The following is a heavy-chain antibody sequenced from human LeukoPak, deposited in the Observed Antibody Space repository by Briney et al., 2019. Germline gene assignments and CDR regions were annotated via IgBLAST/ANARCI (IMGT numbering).Heavy chain of an antibody. D-gene: IGHD2-2*01. CDR2: ISSSSSTI. V-gene: IGHV3-48*04. CDR1: GFTFSSYS. Sequence: GGSLRLPCAASGFTFSSYSMNWVRQAPGKGLEWVSYISSSSSTIYYADPVKGRFTISRDNAKNSLYLQMNSLRAEDTAVYYRARVLGYCSSTSCYDAFDIWGQGTMVTVSS. CDR3: ARVLGYCSSTSCYDAFDI. J-gene: IGHJ3*02.